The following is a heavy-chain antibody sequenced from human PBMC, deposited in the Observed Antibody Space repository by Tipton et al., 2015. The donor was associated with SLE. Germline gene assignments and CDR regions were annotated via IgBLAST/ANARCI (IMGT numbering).Heavy chain of an antibody. CDR3: AKDVREAYSSGWYNAFDV. V-gene: IGHV3-33*03. D-gene: IGHD6-19*01. Sequence: SLRLSCAASGFTFSSYGMHWVRQAPGKGLEWVAVIWYDGSNKYYADSVKGRFTISRDNSKTTLFLQMNSLRPEDTAVYYCAKDVREAYSSGWYNAFDVWGQGTVVTVSS. J-gene: IGHJ3*01. CDR1: GFTFSSYG. CDR2: IWYDGSNK.